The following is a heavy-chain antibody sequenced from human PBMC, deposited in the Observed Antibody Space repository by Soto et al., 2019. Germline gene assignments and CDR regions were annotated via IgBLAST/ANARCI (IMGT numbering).Heavy chain of an antibody. J-gene: IGHJ1*01. Sequence: PGESLKISCKGSGYSFTSYWIGWVRQMPGKGLEWMGIIYPGDSDTRYSPSFQGQVTISADKSISTAYLQWSSLKASDTAMYYCARNYDSSGSQNDRPYFQHWGKGTLVTVSS. V-gene: IGHV5-51*01. CDR1: GYSFTSYW. CDR2: IYPGDSDT. CDR3: ARNYDSSGSQNDRPYFQH. D-gene: IGHD3-22*01.